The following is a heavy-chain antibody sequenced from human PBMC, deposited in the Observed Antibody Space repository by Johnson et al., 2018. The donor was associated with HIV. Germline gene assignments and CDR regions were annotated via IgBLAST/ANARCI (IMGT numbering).Heavy chain of an antibody. D-gene: IGHD2-15*01. J-gene: IGHJ3*02. CDR2: MSYDGSNK. CDR1: GFTFNNYA. Sequence: QVQLVESVGGVVRPGKSLRLSCAASGFTFNNYAMHWVRQAPGKGLEWVAVMSYDGSNKYYADSVKGRFTISRDNSKNTLYLQMNSLRAEDTAVYYCASILVVAAQEADAFDIWGQGTMVTVSS. CDR3: ASILVVAAQEADAFDI. V-gene: IGHV3-30*04.